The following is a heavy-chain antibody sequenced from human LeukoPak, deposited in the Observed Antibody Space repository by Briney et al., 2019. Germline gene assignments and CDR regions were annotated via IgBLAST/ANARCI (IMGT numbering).Heavy chain of an antibody. Sequence: PGGSLRLSCAASGFTFSSYAMSWVRQAPGKGLEWVSAISGSGGSTYHADSVKGRFTISRDNSKNTLYLQMNSLRAEDTAVYYCAKDRDVRLGELFLVGAFDIWGQGTMVTVSS. CDR3: AKDRDVRLGELFLVGAFDI. J-gene: IGHJ3*02. CDR2: ISGSGGST. V-gene: IGHV3-23*01. D-gene: IGHD3-16*01. CDR1: GFTFSSYA.